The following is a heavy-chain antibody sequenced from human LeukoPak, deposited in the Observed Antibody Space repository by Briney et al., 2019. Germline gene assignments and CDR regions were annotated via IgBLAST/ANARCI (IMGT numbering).Heavy chain of an antibody. CDR2: INPNSGDT. J-gene: IGHJ4*02. CDR3: ATFGEKALQFVVFTTLAG. CDR1: GYSFTGYY. Sequence: GASVKVSCKASGYSFTGYYMHWVRQAPGQGLEWMGWINPNSGDTNYAQKFQGRVTMTRDTSIRTAYMELGRLRSDDTAVYYCATFGEKALQFVVFTTLAGWGQGTLVTVSS. D-gene: IGHD3-10*01. V-gene: IGHV1-2*02.